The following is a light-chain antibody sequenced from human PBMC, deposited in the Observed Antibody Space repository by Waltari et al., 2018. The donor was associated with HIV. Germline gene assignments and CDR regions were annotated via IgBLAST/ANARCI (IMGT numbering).Light chain of an antibody. CDR2: SAS. CDR1: QGVNIK. CDR3: QQYNNWPYT. V-gene: IGKV3-15*01. Sequence: EILMTQSPDTLSVSPGETATLSCRASQGVNIKLAWYQQKPDQAPRLLIYSASTRATGIPARFSGSGSGTEFTLTITSLQSEDFTIYYCQQYNNWPYTFGQGTKLEI. J-gene: IGKJ2*01.